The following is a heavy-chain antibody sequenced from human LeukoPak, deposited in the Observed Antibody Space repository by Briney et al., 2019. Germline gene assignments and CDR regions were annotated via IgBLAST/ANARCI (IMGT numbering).Heavy chain of an antibody. CDR2: IYYSGST. J-gene: IGHJ4*02. Sequence: SETLSLTCTVSGGSISSYYWSWIRQPPGKGLEWIGYIYYSGSTNYNPSLKSRVTISVDTSKNQFSLKLSSATAADTAVYYCARRGYSYGRYYFDYWGQGTLVTVSS. D-gene: IGHD5-18*01. CDR3: ARRGYSYGRYYFDY. CDR1: GGSISSYY. V-gene: IGHV4-59*01.